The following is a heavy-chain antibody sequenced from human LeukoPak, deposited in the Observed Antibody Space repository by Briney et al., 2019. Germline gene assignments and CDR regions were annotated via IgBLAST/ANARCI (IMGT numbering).Heavy chain of an antibody. Sequence: GGSLRLSCAVSGFTVSNNYMSWVRQAPGKGLEWVSVISGGGNTYDADSVKGRFTISRDNSKNTLYLQMNSLRAEDTAVYYCARGMVRGPYERPFDYWGQGTLVTVSS. CDR1: GFTVSNNY. CDR2: ISGGGNT. D-gene: IGHD3-10*01. CDR3: ARGMVRGPYERPFDY. V-gene: IGHV3-53*01. J-gene: IGHJ4*02.